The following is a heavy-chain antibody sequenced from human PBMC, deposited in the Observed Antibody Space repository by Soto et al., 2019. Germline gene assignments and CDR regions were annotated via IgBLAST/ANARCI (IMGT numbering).Heavy chain of an antibody. CDR2: IYYDGNT. V-gene: IGHV4-39*01. D-gene: IGHD3-3*01. J-gene: IGHJ4*02. Sequence: SETLSLTCTVSGGSVTSDIHYWGWIRQPPGKGLESIANIYYDGNTYYNPSLKGRVTISLDTSKNQFSLRLNSVTAADTAVYYCARSSIKPQVFMYPFDSWSQGTLVTVSS. CDR3: ARSSIKPQVFMYPFDS. CDR1: GGSVTSDIHY.